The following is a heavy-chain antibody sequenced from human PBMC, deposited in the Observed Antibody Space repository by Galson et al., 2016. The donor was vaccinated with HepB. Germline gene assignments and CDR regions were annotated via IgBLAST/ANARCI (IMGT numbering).Heavy chain of an antibody. D-gene: IGHD6-19*01. V-gene: IGHV4-59*01. CDR3: ARVRIAVAENSYFFDS. J-gene: IGHJ4*02. Sequence: SETLSLTCTVSGVSLSSYYRSWIRQPPGKGLEWIGYIYYSGGSTNYNPSLKSRVTISVDTLKNQFSLKLSSVTAADTAVYFCARVRIAVAENSYFFDSWGQGTLVTVSS. CDR2: IYYSGGST. CDR1: GVSLSSYY.